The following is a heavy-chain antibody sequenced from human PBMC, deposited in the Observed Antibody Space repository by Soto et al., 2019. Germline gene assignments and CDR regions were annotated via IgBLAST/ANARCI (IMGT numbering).Heavy chain of an antibody. CDR3: ASETAMNPHYYFGY. CDR1: GYTFTANG. V-gene: IGHV1-3*04. CDR2: IHTANGDT. J-gene: IGHJ4*02. Sequence: QVQLVQSGAEVKKPGASVKVSCKASGYTFTANGLHWVRQAPGQNLEWMGWIHTANGDTAYSQEFQGRVTFTTDISATTLYMELRSLRYEDTDVYYCASETAMNPHYYFGYWGQGTLVTVSS. D-gene: IGHD2-2*01.